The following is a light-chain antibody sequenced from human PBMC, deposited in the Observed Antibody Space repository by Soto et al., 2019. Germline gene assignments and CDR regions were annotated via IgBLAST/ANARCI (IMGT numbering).Light chain of an antibody. Sequence: QSALTQPPSASGSPGQSVTISCTGTSSDVGGYNYVSWYQQHPGKAPELMIYEVSERPSGVPDRFSGSRSGNTASLTVSGLQADDEADYYCSSYSGTNYHYVFGTGTKVTVL. V-gene: IGLV2-8*01. CDR1: SSDVGGYNY. CDR2: EVS. CDR3: SSYSGTNYHYV. J-gene: IGLJ1*01.